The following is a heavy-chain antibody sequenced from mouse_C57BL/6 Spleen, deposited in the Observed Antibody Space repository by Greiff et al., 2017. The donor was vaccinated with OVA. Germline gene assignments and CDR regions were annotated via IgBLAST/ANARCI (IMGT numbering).Heavy chain of an antibody. J-gene: IGHJ2*01. V-gene: IGHV3-6*01. CDR3: ARGGLYDQGAFDY. CDR2: ISYDGSN. D-gene: IGHD2-12*01. CDR1: GYSITSGYY. Sequence: VQLKESGPGLVKPSQSLSLTCSVTGYSITSGYYWNWIRQFPGNKLEWMGYISYDGSNNYNPSLKNRISITRDTSKNQFFLKLNSVTTEDTATYYCARGGLYDQGAFDYWGQGTTLTVSS.